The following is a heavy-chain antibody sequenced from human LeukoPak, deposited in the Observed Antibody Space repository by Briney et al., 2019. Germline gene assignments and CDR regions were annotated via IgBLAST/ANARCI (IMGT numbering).Heavy chain of an antibody. Sequence: PGGSLRLSCTGSEFALRKYNIHWVRQAPGQGLEWVALILYDGSNYYDADSVRGRFTISRDNSKDTVYLDMHSLRPEDTAIYYCAALMGTSWDDVWGQGTTVTVSS. V-gene: IGHV3-30*04. CDR3: AALMGTSWDDV. J-gene: IGHJ6*02. CDR2: ILYDGSNY. D-gene: IGHD6-13*01. CDR1: EFALRKYN.